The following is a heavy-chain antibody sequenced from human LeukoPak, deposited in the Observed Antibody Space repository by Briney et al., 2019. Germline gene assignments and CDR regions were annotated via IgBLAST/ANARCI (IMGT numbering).Heavy chain of an antibody. Sequence: SETLSLTCAVYGGSFSGYYWSWIRQPPGKGLEWIGEINHSGSTNYNPSLKSRVTISVDTSKDQFSLKLSSVTAADTAVYYCARGRPTKLLWFGESRNWFDPWGQGALVTVSS. J-gene: IGHJ5*02. CDR2: INHSGST. CDR3: ARGRPTKLLWFGESRNWFDP. V-gene: IGHV4-34*01. D-gene: IGHD3-10*01. CDR1: GGSFSGYY.